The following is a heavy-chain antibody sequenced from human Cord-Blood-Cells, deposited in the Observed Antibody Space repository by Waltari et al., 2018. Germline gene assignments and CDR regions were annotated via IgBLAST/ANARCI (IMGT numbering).Heavy chain of an antibody. CDR2: IYYSGST. V-gene: IGHV4-39*07. J-gene: IGHJ4*02. Sequence: QLQLQESDPGLVKPSETLSLNCTVSGGSISSSSYYWGWLRQPPGKGLEWIGSIYYSGSTYYNPSLKSRVTISVDTSKNQFSLKLSSVTAADTAVYYCARRGRDSGSYYFDYWGQGTLVTVSS. CDR3: ARRGRDSGSYYFDY. CDR1: GGSISSSSYY. D-gene: IGHD1-26*01.